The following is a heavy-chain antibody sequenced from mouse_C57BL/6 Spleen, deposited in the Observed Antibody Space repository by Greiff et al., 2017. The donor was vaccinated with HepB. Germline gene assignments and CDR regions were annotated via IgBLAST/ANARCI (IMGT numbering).Heavy chain of an antibody. CDR3: GREGRGYGNYYYAMDY. Sequence: QVQLQQPGTELVKPGASVKLSCKASGYTFTSYWMHWVKQRPGQGLEWIGNINPSNGGTNYNEKFKSKATLTVDKSSSTAYMQLSSLTSEDSAVYYCGREGRGYGNYYYAMDYWGQGTSVTVSS. CDR1: GYTFTSYW. J-gene: IGHJ4*01. V-gene: IGHV1-53*01. D-gene: IGHD2-1*01. CDR2: INPSNGGT.